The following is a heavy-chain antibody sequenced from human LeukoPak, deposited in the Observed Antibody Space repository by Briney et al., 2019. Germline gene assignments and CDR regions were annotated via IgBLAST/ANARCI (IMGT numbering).Heavy chain of an antibody. D-gene: IGHD2-15*01. CDR3: ARLCSGGSRSSYFDY. Sequence: PSETLSLTCAVSGDSISNGNWWSWVRQPPGKGLEWIGEIYHSGSTNYNPSLKSRVTMSVDKSQNHFSLNLNSVTAADTAVYYCARLCSGGSRSSYFDYWGQGTLVTVSS. CDR2: IYHSGST. J-gene: IGHJ4*02. CDR1: GDSISNGNW. V-gene: IGHV4-4*02.